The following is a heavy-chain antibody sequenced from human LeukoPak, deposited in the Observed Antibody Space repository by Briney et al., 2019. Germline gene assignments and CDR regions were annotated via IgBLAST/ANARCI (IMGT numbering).Heavy chain of an antibody. CDR1: GGSVSSYY. D-gene: IGHD3-10*01. V-gene: IGHV4-4*08. J-gene: IGHJ5*02. Sequence: SETLSLTCSVSGGSVSSYYWSWIRQSPGKGLEWIGYIHNSGRTNYNPSLKSRVTGFVDTSKNQVSLRLSSVTAADTAVYYCAGGARFGELFWFDPWGQGTLVTVSS. CDR3: AGGARFGELFWFDP. CDR2: IHNSGRT.